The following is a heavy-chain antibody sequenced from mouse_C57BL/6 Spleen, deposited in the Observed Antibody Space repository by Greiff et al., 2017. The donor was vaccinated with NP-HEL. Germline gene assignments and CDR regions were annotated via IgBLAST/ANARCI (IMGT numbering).Heavy chain of an antibody. CDR2: IYPRDGST. Sequence: VQLQQSDAELVKPGASVKISCKVSGYTFTDHTIHWMKQRPEQGLEWIGYIYPRDGSTKYNEKFKGKATLTADKSSSTAYMQLNSLTSEDSAVYFYAREISITTVVADYAMDYWGQGTSVTVSS. J-gene: IGHJ4*01. D-gene: IGHD1-1*01. V-gene: IGHV1-78*01. CDR1: GYTFTDHT. CDR3: AREISITTVVADYAMDY.